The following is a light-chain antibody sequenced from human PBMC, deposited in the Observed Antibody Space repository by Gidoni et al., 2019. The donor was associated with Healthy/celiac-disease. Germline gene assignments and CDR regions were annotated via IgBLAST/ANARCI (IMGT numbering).Light chain of an antibody. J-gene: IGKJ1*01. CDR1: QSISSG. Sequence: DIQMTQSPSTLSASVGDRVTITCRASQSISSGLAWYQQKPGKATKLLIYKASSLESGVPSRLSGSGSGTEFTLTISSLQPDDFATYYCQQYNSYSGTFGQGTKVEIK. V-gene: IGKV1-5*03. CDR2: KAS. CDR3: QQYNSYSGT.